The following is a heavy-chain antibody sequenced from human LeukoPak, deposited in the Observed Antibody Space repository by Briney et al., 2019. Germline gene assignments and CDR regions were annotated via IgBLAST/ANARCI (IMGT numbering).Heavy chain of an antibody. CDR3: ARQTGSGLFILP. J-gene: IGHJ4*02. D-gene: IGHD3/OR15-3a*01. Sequence: SETLPLTCAVYGGSFSGYYWSWIRQPPGKGLEWIGEINHSGSTNYNPSLKSRVTISVDTSKNQFSLKLSSVTAADTAVYYCARQTGSGLFILPGGQGTLVTVSS. V-gene: IGHV4-34*01. CDR2: INHSGST. CDR1: GGSFSGYY.